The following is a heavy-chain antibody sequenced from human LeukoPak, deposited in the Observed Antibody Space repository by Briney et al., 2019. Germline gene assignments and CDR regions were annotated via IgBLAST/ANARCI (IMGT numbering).Heavy chain of an antibody. V-gene: IGHV4-59*08. D-gene: IGHD2/OR15-2a*01. Sequence: SPETPSDTRTVSGGSTCNDLGSWIWQPPGKGLECIGYIYYSGSTNYNPSLKSRVTISVDTSKNQFSLRLSSVTAADTAVYYCARCLAGRTDTVYYSDDWGERNPVSVSS. J-gene: IGHJ6*01. CDR1: GGSTCNDL. CDR3: ARCLAGRTDTVYYSDD. CDR2: IYYSGST.